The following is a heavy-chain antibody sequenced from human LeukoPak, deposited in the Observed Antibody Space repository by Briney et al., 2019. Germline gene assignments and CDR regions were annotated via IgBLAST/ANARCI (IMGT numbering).Heavy chain of an antibody. V-gene: IGHV3-21*01. Sequence: TPGGSLRLSCAASGFAFSSCTMHWVRQAPGKGLEWVSSISSSSSYIYYADSLRGRFTISRDNAKNSLYLQMNSLRAEDTAVYYCARGRPHGNDYWGQGTLVTVSS. CDR1: GFAFSSCT. J-gene: IGHJ4*02. D-gene: IGHD4-23*01. CDR3: ARGRPHGNDY. CDR2: ISSSSSYI.